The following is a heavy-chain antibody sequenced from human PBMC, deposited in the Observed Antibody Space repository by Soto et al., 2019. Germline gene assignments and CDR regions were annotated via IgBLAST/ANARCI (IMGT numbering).Heavy chain of an antibody. CDR3: ARDASSLEVSYYFDY. V-gene: IGHV3-33*01. CDR1: GFTFSSYG. Sequence: PGGSLRLSCAASGFTFSSYGMHWVRQAPGKGLEWVAVIWYDGSNKYYADSVKGRFTISRDNSKNTLYLQMNSLRAEDTAVYYCARDASSLEVSYYFDYWGQGTLVTVSS. J-gene: IGHJ4*02. CDR2: IWYDGSNK. D-gene: IGHD3-16*02.